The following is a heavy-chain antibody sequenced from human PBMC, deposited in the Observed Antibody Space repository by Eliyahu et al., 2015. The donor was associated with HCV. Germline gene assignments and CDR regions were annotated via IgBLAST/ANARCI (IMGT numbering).Heavy chain of an antibody. CDR2: INAETGVS. CDR1: GFRFTSYT. CDR3: ARGGGRGLPFLDF. V-gene: IGHV1-3*01. Sequence: AEVKEPGVSLKLSCKASGFRFTSYTFHWLRQAPGQRPEWLGWINAETGVSRYAPSFQDRLTITTDTSATTLFLELTGLTSDDTAIYFCARGGGRGLPFLDFWGQGTHVSVSS. D-gene: IGHD3/OR15-3a*01. J-gene: IGHJ4*03.